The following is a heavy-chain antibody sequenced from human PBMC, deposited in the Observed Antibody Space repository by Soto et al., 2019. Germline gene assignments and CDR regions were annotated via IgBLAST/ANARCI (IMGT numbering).Heavy chain of an antibody. Sequence: EVQLVESGGGLVQPGGSLRLSCAASGFTFVIYSMSWVRQAPGKGLEWLAYISASSTTIDYADSVKGRFIISRDDATNSLYLQMNSLRDEDTALYYCARDRHWEQWLGPHDDFQFWGQGTMVTVSS. CDR3: ARDRHWEQWLGPHDDFQF. CDR2: ISASSTTI. CDR1: GFTFVIYS. V-gene: IGHV3-48*02. D-gene: IGHD6-19*01. J-gene: IGHJ3*01.